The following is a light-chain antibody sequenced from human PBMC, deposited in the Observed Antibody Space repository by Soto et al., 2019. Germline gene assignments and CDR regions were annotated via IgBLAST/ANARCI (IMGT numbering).Light chain of an antibody. CDR3: QQYYLYPRT. Sequence: IRMTQSPSSFSASTGGRVTITFXASQGISSFLAWDQQKSGKAPKLMRYAASTLQRGVPSRFSGSGAGTDFTLTISSLQSEDFATYYCQQYYLYPRTFGQGTKVDIK. CDR2: AAS. V-gene: IGKV1-8*01. J-gene: IGKJ1*01. CDR1: QGISSF.